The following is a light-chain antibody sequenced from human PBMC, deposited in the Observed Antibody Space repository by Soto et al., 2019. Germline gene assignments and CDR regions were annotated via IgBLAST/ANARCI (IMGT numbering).Light chain of an antibody. CDR3: QQFDNLPFT. V-gene: IGKV1-33*01. J-gene: IGKJ3*01. CDR2: SAS. CDR1: QDIRYY. Sequence: DIQMTQSPSSLSASVGDRVTITCQASQDIRYYLNWYQQKPGRAPKLLIYSASSLQSGVASRFSGGGSGTDFTFTISSLQPEDVATYYCQQFDNLPFTFGPGTKVDFK.